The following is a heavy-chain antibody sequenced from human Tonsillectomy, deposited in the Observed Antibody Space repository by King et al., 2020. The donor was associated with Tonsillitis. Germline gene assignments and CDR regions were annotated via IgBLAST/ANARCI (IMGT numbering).Heavy chain of an antibody. D-gene: IGHD3-9*01. CDR1: GGSISTTDYY. V-gene: IGHV4-39*07. J-gene: IGHJ4*02. Sequence: QLQESGPGLVKPSETLSLTCTVSGGSISTTDYYWGWIRQPPGKGLEWIGSIFYSGDAYYNPSLESRVTISVDTSKSQFSLKLRSVTAADTAVYDCARQGGRGYDIFTGYPIDYWGQGTLVSVSS. CDR3: ARQGGRGYDIFTGYPIDY. CDR2: IFYSGDA.